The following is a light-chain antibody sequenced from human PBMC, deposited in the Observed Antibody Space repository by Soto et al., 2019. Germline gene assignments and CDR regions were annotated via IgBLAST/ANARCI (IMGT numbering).Light chain of an antibody. CDR1: QSISAW. J-gene: IGKJ5*01. Sequence: DIQMTQSPSTLSASVGERVTITCRASQSISAWLAWYQQKPGKAPKLLIYKASTVESGVPSRFSGSGSGTEFTLTISSLQPDDFATYYCQQYHSYPLTFGQGTRLEIK. V-gene: IGKV1-5*03. CDR2: KAS. CDR3: QQYHSYPLT.